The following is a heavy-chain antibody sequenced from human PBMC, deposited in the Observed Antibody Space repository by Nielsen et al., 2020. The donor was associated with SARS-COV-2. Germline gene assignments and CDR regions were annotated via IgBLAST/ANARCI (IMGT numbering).Heavy chain of an antibody. J-gene: IGHJ4*02. CDR3: TRRDFDY. CDR2: IRSKANSYAT. Sequence: GESLKISCAASGFTLSGSAMHWVRQASGKGLEWVGRIRSKANSYATAYAASVKGRFTISRDDSKNTAYLQMNSLKTEDTAVYYCTRRDFDYWGQGTLVTVSS. V-gene: IGHV3-73*01. CDR1: GFTLSGSA.